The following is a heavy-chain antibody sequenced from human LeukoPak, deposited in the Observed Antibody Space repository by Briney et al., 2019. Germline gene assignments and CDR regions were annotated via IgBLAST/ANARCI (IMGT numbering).Heavy chain of an antibody. CDR1: GYTFTGYY. D-gene: IGHD1-26*01. V-gene: IGHV1-2*04. CDR2: INPNSGGT. CDR3: AREEVGGATDY. J-gene: IGHJ4*02. Sequence: ASVKVSSKASGYTFTGYYMHWVRQAPGQGLEWMGWINPNSGGTNYAQKFQGWVTMTRDTSISTAYMELSRLRSDDTAVYYCAREEVGGATDYWGQGTLVTVSS.